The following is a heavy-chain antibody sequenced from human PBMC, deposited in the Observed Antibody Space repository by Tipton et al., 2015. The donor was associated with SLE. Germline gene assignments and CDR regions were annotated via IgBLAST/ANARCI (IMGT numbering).Heavy chain of an antibody. CDR2: VYTSGYI. CDR3: ARDRRGSSSWAFDI. Sequence: TLSLTCTVSGDSISSQYCSWIRQPAGKGLEWIGRVYTSGYIQSNPSLKTRVTMSFDTAKNHFSLNLSSVTAADTAVYYCARDRRGSSSWAFDIWGRGTMVTVSS. CDR1: GDSISSQY. D-gene: IGHD6-13*01. J-gene: IGHJ3*02. V-gene: IGHV4-4*07.